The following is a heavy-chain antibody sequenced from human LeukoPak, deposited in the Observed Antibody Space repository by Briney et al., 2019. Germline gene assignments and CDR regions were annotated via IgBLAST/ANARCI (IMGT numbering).Heavy chain of an antibody. CDR1: GGTFSSYA. V-gene: IGHV1-69*01. CDR2: IIPIFGTA. Sequence: SVKVSCKASGGTFSSYAISWVRQAPGQGLEWMGGIIPIFGTANYAQKFQGRVTITADESTSTAYMELSSLRSEDTAVYYCAHAMVRGGGFSYFDYWGQGTLVTVSS. J-gene: IGHJ4*02. D-gene: IGHD3-10*01. CDR3: AHAMVRGGGFSYFDY.